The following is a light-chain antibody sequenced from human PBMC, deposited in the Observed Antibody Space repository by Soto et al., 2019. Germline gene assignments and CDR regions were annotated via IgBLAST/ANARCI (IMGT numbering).Light chain of an antibody. Sequence: EIVLTQSPGTLSLSPGERATLSCRASQSVSSSYLAWYQQKPGRAPRLLIYGASSRATGIPDRFSGSGSGTDFTLTISRLEPEDFAVYYCQHFGISPWTFGQGTKVEIK. CDR3: QHFGISPWT. V-gene: IGKV3-20*01. CDR2: GAS. CDR1: QSVSSSY. J-gene: IGKJ1*01.